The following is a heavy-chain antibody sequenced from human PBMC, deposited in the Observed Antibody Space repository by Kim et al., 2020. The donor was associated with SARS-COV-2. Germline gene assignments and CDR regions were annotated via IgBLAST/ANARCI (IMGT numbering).Heavy chain of an antibody. CDR1: GFTFSGSA. D-gene: IGHD6-19*01. J-gene: IGHJ4*02. Sequence: GGSLRLSCAASGFTFSGSAMHWVRQASGKGLEWVGRIRSKANSYATAYAASVKGRFTISRDDSKNTAYLQMNSLKTEDTAVYYCTRGLAVAGTGYWGQGTLVTVSS. CDR2: IRSKANSYAT. V-gene: IGHV3-73*01. CDR3: TRGLAVAGTGY.